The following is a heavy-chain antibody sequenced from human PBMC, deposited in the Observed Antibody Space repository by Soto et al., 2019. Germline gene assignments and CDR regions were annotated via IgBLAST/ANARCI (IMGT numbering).Heavy chain of an antibody. D-gene: IGHD2-2*02. CDR1: GYTFSTCG. Sequence: ASVKVSCKASGYTFSTCGITWVRQAPGQGLDWMGWINPIKGDTNSAAIFQDRVTMTTDTSTRTAYMELRSLKSDDTAVYYCARVKVPAAILGAFDLWGQGTLVTVSS. CDR3: ARVKVPAAILGAFDL. V-gene: IGHV1-18*01. CDR2: INPIKGDT. J-gene: IGHJ3*01.